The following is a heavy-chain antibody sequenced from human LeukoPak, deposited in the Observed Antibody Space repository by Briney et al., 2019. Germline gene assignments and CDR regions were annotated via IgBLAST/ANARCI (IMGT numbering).Heavy chain of an antibody. Sequence: GRSLRLSCAASGFSFSNYGMHWVRQAPGKGLEWVAVIWHDGSNKYYADSVKGRFTISRDNSNNTLYLRMNSLRVEDTAVYYCARGGTMVVYYWGQGTLVTVSS. V-gene: IGHV3-33*01. CDR3: ARGGTMVVYY. J-gene: IGHJ4*02. CDR1: GFSFSNYG. D-gene: IGHD3-10*01. CDR2: IWHDGSNK.